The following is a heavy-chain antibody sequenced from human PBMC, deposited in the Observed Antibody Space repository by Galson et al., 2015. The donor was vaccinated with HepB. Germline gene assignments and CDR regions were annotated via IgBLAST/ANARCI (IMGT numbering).Heavy chain of an antibody. CDR1: GFTFRRYA. Sequence: SLRLSCAASGFTFRRYALSWVRQAPGKGLEWVSFISGSGEYTYYPDSVKGRFTISRDNSKNTLYLQMNNLRAEDTAIYYCAKDSTMVTLGWFDSWGQGTLVTVSS. J-gene: IGHJ5*01. D-gene: IGHD5-18*01. CDR2: ISGSGEYT. V-gene: IGHV3-23*01. CDR3: AKDSTMVTLGWFDS.